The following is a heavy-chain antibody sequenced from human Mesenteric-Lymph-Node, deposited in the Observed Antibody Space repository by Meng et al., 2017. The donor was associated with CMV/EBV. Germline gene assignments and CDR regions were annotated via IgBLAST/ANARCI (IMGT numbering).Heavy chain of an antibody. CDR1: GGSISSGGYY. J-gene: IGHJ4*02. D-gene: IGHD2-2*01. Sequence: LRLSCTVSGGSISSGGYYWSWIRQHPGKGLEWIGYIYYSGSTYYNPSLKSRVTISVDTSKNQFSLKLSSVTAADTAVYYCARAGREYQLLHFDYWGQGTLVTVSS. CDR3: ARAGREYQLLHFDY. CDR2: IYYSGST. V-gene: IGHV4-31*03.